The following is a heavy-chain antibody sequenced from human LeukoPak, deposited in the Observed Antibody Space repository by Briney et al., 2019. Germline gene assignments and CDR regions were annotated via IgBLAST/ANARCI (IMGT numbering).Heavy chain of an antibody. Sequence: PGGSLRLSCAASGFTFSSYGMHWVRQAPGKGLEWVAFIRYDGSNKYYADSVKGRFTISRDNSKNTLYLQMNSLRAEDTAVYYCARGSYYLDYGDYDLGIRFDYWGQGTLVTVSS. CDR2: IRYDGSNK. J-gene: IGHJ4*02. D-gene: IGHD4-17*01. V-gene: IGHV3-30*02. CDR1: GFTFSSYG. CDR3: ARGSYYLDYGDYDLGIRFDY.